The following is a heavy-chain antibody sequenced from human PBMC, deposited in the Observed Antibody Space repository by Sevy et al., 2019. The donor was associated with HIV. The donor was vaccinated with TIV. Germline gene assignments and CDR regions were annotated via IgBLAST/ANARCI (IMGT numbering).Heavy chain of an antibody. J-gene: IGHJ4*02. Sequence: GGSLRLSCAASGFTFDYYGMHWVRQAPGKGLEWVTFIRYDGGEEFYADSVEGRFTISRDNSKNTVYLQMKSLTGEDTGVYDCANDGPGKRVGSADYWGRGTLVTVSS. CDR2: IRYDGGEE. CDR1: GFTFDYYG. D-gene: IGHD1-26*01. CDR3: ANDGPGKRVGSADY. V-gene: IGHV3-30*02.